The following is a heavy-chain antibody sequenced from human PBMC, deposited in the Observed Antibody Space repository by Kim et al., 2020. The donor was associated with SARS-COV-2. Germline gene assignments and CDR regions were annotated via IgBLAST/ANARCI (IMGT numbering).Heavy chain of an antibody. Sequence: ASVKVSCKASNYVFDSYDISWVRQAPGQGLEWMGGIIIFRGNTEYAQKFQGRVIITRDTSTNTAYMELRSLRFDDTAVYYCARTDVNRGDNHALPFWGQG. V-gene: IGHV1-18*01. CDR2: IIIFRGNT. CDR3: ARTDVNRGDNHALPF. CDR1: NYVFDSYD. J-gene: IGHJ1*01.